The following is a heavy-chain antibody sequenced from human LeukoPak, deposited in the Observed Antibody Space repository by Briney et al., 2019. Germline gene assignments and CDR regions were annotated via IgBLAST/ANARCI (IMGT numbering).Heavy chain of an antibody. CDR1: GFTFGDYA. CDR2: ISYDGSNK. J-gene: IGHJ4*02. CDR3: AEPYGGNLKDDY. D-gene: IGHD2-15*01. Sequence: PGGSLRLSCTASGFTFGDYAMHWVRQAPGKGLEWVAVISYDGSNKYYADSVKGRFTISRDNSKNTLYLQMNSLRAVDTAVYYCAEPYGGNLKDDYWGQGTLVTVSS. V-gene: IGHV3-30*04.